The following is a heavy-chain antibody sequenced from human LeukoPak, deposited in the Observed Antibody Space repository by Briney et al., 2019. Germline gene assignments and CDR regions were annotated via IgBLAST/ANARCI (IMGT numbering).Heavy chain of an antibody. D-gene: IGHD2-15*01. Sequence: PGGSLRLSCAASEFDFSSYSMNWARQAPGKGLEWVSTISSDSSDTYYADSMKGRITISRDNGKKSLYLQINSLRVEDTAVYYCARDSFYCRGGSCYSSKGIFEYWGQGTLVTVSS. CDR1: EFDFSSYS. CDR2: ISSDSSDT. J-gene: IGHJ4*02. V-gene: IGHV3-21*01. CDR3: ARDSFYCRGGSCYSSKGIFEY.